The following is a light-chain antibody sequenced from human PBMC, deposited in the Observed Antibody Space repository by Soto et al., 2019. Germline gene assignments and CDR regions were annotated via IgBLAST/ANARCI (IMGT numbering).Light chain of an antibody. CDR1: SSNIGAGYA. V-gene: IGLV1-40*01. CDR3: QSYDNSHDWDVV. J-gene: IGLJ2*01. CDR2: DNN. Sequence: QSVLTQPPSVSGAPGQRVTISCTGSSSNIGAGYAVHWYQQLPGTAPKLLISDNNNRPSGVPDRFSGSKSGTSASLAITGLQAEDEAYYYCQSYDNSHDWDVVFGGGTKLTVL.